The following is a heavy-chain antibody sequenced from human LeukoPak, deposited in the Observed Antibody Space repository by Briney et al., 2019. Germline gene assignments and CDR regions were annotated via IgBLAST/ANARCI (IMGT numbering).Heavy chain of an antibody. D-gene: IGHD2-21*02. CDR2: ISHSGST. V-gene: IGHV4-4*02. Sequence: PSGTLSLTCGLSGGSTSSSNWWTWVRQPPGKGLEWIGEISHSGSTKYNPSLESRITISVDKSKNQFSLNMTSVTAADTAIYYCARGYVVLTGYYGLDVWGQGTTVTVSS. J-gene: IGHJ6*02. CDR1: GGSTSSSNW. CDR3: ARGYVVLTGYYGLDV.